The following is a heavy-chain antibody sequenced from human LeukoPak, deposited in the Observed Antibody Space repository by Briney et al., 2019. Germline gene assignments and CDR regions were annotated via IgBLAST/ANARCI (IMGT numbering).Heavy chain of an antibody. CDR1: GYTFISYG. CDR2: ISAYNGNT. D-gene: IGHD6-19*01. V-gene: IGHV1-18*01. Sequence: ASVKVSCKASGYTFISYGITWVRQAPGQGLEWMGWISAYNGNTNYAQKLQGRVTMTTDTSTSTAYMELRSLRSDDTAVYYCARDDSSGWYDYWGQGTLVTVSS. CDR3: ARDDSSGWYDY. J-gene: IGHJ4*02.